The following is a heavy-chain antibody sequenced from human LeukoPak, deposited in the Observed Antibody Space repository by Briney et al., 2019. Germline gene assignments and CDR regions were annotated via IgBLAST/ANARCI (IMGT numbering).Heavy chain of an antibody. CDR3: AREPVYYDSSGYYYYYYGMDV. Sequence: GRSLRLSCAASGFTFSSYGMHWVRQAPGKGLEWVAVIWYDGSNKYYADSVKGRFTISRDNSKNTLYLQMNSLRAEDTAVYYCAREPVYYDSSGYYYYYYGMDVWGQGTLVTVSS. D-gene: IGHD3-22*01. CDR2: IWYDGSNK. V-gene: IGHV3-33*01. J-gene: IGHJ6*02. CDR1: GFTFSSYG.